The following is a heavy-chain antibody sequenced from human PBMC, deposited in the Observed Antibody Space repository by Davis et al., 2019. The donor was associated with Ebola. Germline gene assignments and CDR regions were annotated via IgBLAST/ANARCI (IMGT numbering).Heavy chain of an antibody. CDR2: IYPSDSDT. V-gene: IGHV5-51*01. J-gene: IGHJ4*02. CDR3: ARPSSGWSAPFDY. D-gene: IGHD6-19*01. Sequence: WVRQPPGKGLEWMGIIYPSDSDTRYSPSFQGQVTISADKSISTAYLQWSSLKASDTAMYYCARPSSGWSAPFDYWGQGTLVTVSS.